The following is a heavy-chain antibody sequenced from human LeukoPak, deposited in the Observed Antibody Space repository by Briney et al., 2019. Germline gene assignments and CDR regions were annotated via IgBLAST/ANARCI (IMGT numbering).Heavy chain of an antibody. V-gene: IGHV3-48*04. CDR3: AREATGDYFDY. J-gene: IGHJ4*02. D-gene: IGHD1-14*01. CDR2: TSITGNTI. CDR1: GFTFSSYS. Sequence: GGSLRLSCAASGFTFSSYSMNWVRQAPGKGLEWVSSTSITGNTIYYADSVKGRFTISRDNAKNSLYLQMNSLRAEDTAVYYCAREATGDYFDYWGQGTLVTVSS.